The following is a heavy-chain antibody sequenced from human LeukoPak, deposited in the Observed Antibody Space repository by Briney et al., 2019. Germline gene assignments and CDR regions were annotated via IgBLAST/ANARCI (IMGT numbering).Heavy chain of an antibody. D-gene: IGHD6-25*01. Sequence: GESLKISCKGSGYIFSTYWIAWVRQMPGKGLEWMGIVYPGDSNTRYSPSFQGQVTISVDKSISTAYLQWSSLKASDTAMYYCARFIQRVYGMDVWGQGTTVTVSS. CDR2: VYPGDSNT. J-gene: IGHJ6*02. CDR1: GYIFSTYW. V-gene: IGHV5-51*01. CDR3: ARFIQRVYGMDV.